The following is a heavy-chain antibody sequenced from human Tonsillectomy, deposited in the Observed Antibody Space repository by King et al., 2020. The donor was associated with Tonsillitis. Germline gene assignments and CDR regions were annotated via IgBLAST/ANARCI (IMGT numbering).Heavy chain of an antibody. Sequence: QLVQSGAEVKKPGASLKVSCKASGYTFTGHYMHWVRQAPGQGLEWMGWINPNSGGTNYAQKFQGKVTMTRDTSITTAYMELSSLRSDDTAVYYCAPSNNIGGVFDYWGQGTLVTVSS. D-gene: IGHD3-3*01. CDR2: INPNSGGT. J-gene: IGHJ4*02. CDR1: GYTFTGHY. V-gene: IGHV1-2*02. CDR3: APSNNIGGVFDY.